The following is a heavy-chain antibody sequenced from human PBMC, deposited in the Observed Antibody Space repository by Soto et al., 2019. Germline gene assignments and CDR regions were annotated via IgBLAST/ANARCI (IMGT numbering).Heavy chain of an antibody. V-gene: IGHV1-24*01. J-gene: IGHJ4*02. D-gene: IGHD5-12*01. CDR1: GYALTELS. CDR3: ATAVEMATAFDY. Sequence: GASVKVSCKVSGYALTELSMHWVRQAPGKGLEWMGGFDPEDGETIYAQKFQGRVTMTEDTSTDTAYMELSSLRSEDTAVYYCATAVEMATAFDYWGQGTLVTVSS. CDR2: FDPEDGET.